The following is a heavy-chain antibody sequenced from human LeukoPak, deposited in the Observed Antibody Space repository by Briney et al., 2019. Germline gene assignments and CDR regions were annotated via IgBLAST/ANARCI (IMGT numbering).Heavy chain of an antibody. D-gene: IGHD5-12*01. J-gene: IGHJ4*02. V-gene: IGHV4-34*01. CDR1: GGSFSGYY. Sequence: SETLSLTCAVYGGSFSGYYWSWIRQPPGKGLEWIGEINHSGSTNYNPSLKSRVTISVDASKNQFSLKLSSVTAADTAVYYCARGRGYSGYDWRGTRGTNFDYWGQGTLVTVSS. CDR3: ARGRGYSGYDWRGTRGTNFDY. CDR2: INHSGST.